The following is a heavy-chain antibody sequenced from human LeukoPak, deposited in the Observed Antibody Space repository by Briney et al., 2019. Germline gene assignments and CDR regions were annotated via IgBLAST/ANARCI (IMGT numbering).Heavy chain of an antibody. V-gene: IGHV1-69*06. CDR3: ARDQAGTDYYYYYMDV. Sequence: SVKVSCKASGGTFSSYAISWVRQAPGQGLEWMGGIIPIFGTANYAQKFQGRVTITADKSTSTAYMELSSLRSEDTAVYYCARDQAGTDYYYYYMDVWGKGTTVTVSS. D-gene: IGHD6-19*01. CDR2: IIPIFGTA. J-gene: IGHJ6*03. CDR1: GGTFSSYA.